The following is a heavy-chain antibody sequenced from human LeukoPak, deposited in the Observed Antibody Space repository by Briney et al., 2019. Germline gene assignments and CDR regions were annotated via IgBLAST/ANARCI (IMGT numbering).Heavy chain of an antibody. CDR1: GFIVISNY. V-gene: IGHV3-53*01. CDR3: ARDLIDYGSGSYYALGD. CDR2: IYSGGTK. J-gene: IGHJ4*02. D-gene: IGHD3-10*01. Sequence: GGSLRLSCAASGFIVISNYMSWVRPAPGRGLEWVSVIYSGGTKYYADSVKGRFTISRDNSKNTLYLQMNSLRAEDTAVYYCARDLIDYGSGSYYALGDWGQGTLVTVSS.